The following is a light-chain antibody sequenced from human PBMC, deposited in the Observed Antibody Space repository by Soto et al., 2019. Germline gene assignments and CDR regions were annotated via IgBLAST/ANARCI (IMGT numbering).Light chain of an antibody. Sequence: EIVLTQSPGTLSFSSGERATLSWRASQNCHHYLAWYQQKPGQAPRLLIYDALNRATGVPARFSGSGSGTDFALTISSLEPEDFAVYYCLHRSSWPLTFGGGTKVEIK. CDR2: DAL. CDR1: QNCHHY. CDR3: LHRSSWPLT. V-gene: IGKV3-11*01. J-gene: IGKJ4*01.